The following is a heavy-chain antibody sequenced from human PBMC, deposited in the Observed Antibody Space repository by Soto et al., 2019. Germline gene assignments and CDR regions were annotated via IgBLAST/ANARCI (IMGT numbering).Heavy chain of an antibody. Sequence: QVQLVQSGAEVKKPGSSVKVSCKASGGTLSSYTFSWVRQAPGQGHEWMGRVIPNLDVTNYAKKFQGRFTIVVDTSTSTAYMELISLRYEDTAVYYCARDKGYCSDTSCPDFDYWGQGTLVTVSS. CDR3: ARDKGYCSDTSCPDFDY. V-gene: IGHV1-69*08. J-gene: IGHJ4*02. D-gene: IGHD2-15*01. CDR1: GGTLSSYT. CDR2: VIPNLDVT.